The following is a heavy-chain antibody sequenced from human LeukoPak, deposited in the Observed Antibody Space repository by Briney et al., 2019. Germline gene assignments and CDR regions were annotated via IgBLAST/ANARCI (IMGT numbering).Heavy chain of an antibody. J-gene: IGHJ5*02. CDR1: GGSISSSSYY. D-gene: IGHD3-9*01. Sequence: PSETLSLTCTVSGGSISSSSYYWGWIRQPPGKGLEWIGSIYYSGSTYYNPSLKSRVTISVDTSENQFSLKLSSVTAADTAVYYCARGDGVNPRYFENNWFDPWGQGTLVTVSS. CDR2: IYYSGST. V-gene: IGHV4-39*01. CDR3: ARGDGVNPRYFENNWFDP.